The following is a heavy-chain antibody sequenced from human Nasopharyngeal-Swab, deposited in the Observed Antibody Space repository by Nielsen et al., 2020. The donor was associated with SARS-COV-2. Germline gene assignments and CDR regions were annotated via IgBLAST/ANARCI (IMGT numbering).Heavy chain of an antibody. CDR1: GFTFSSYW. Sequence: GGSLRLSCAASGFTFSSYWMSWVRQAPGKGLEWVSYISSSGSTIYYADSVKGRFTISRDNAKNSLYLQMNSLRAEDTAVYYCARGGTYYDFWSGYYNYYYGMDVWGQGTTVTVSS. CDR2: ISSSGSTI. J-gene: IGHJ6*02. CDR3: ARGGTYYDFWSGYYNYYYGMDV. D-gene: IGHD3-3*01. V-gene: IGHV3-48*04.